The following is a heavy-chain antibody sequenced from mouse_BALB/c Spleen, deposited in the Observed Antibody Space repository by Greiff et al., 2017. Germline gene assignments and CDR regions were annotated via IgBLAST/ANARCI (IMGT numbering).Heavy chain of an antibody. CDR2: INPNNGGT. V-gene: IGHV1-18*01. J-gene: IGHJ3*01. D-gene: IGHD1-3*01. CDR3: ARGDNFPWFAY. Sequence: VQLQQSGPELVKPGASVKISCNASGYTFTEYTMHWVKQSQGKSLEWIGGINPNNGGTSYKQKFKGKATLTVDKTSSTAYMEIRSLTSEDSAVYYCARGDNFPWFAYWGQGTLVTVSA. CDR1: GYTFTEYT.